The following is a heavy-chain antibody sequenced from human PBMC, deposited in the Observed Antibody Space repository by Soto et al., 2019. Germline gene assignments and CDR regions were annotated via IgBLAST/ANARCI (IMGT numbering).Heavy chain of an antibody. V-gene: IGHV4-59*01. CDR2: IYYSGST. Sequence: SETLSLTCTVSGGSISSYYWSWIRQPPGKGLEWIGYIYYSGSTNYNPSIKSRVNISVDTSKNQFSLKLSSVTAADTAVYYCARRYGASFDYWGQGTLVTVS. J-gene: IGHJ4*02. CDR1: GGSISSYY. D-gene: IGHD4-17*01. CDR3: ARRYGASFDY.